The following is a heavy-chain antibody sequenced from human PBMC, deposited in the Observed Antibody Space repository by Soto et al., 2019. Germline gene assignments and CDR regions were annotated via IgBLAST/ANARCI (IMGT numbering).Heavy chain of an antibody. J-gene: IGHJ6*02. D-gene: IGHD2-2*01. Sequence: QVQLVQSGAEVKKPGSSVKVSCKASGGTFSSYAISWVRQAPGQGLEWMGGIIPIFGTANYAQKFQGRVTITADESTSTAYMELSSLRYEDTAVYYCAREVGYCSSTSCYGYYYYYGMDVWGQGTTVTVSS. V-gene: IGHV1-69*01. CDR1: GGTFSSYA. CDR2: IIPIFGTA. CDR3: AREVGYCSSTSCYGYYYYYGMDV.